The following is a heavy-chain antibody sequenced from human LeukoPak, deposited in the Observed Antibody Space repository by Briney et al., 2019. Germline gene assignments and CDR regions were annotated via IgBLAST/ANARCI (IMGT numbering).Heavy chain of an antibody. V-gene: IGHV3-30*02. D-gene: IGHD5-18*01. Sequence: GGSLRLSCAASGFTFSSYGIHWVRQAPGKGLEWVAFIRYDGSNKYYTDSVKGRFTISRDNSKTSLYLQMNSLRAEDTAVYYCARHLSGITGYTYGRGIDYWGQGTLVTVSS. CDR2: IRYDGSNK. J-gene: IGHJ4*02. CDR3: ARHLSGITGYTYGRGIDY. CDR1: GFTFSSYG.